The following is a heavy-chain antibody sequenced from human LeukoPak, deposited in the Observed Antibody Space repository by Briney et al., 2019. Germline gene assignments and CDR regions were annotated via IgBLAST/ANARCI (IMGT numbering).Heavy chain of an antibody. CDR2: ISAYNGNT. J-gene: IGHJ4*02. Sequence: ASVKVSCKASGYTFTSYGISWVRQAPGQGLEWMGWISAYNGNTNYAQKLQGRVTMTTDTSTSTAYMELRSLRSDDTAVYYCARDIGGYSSSWSLFDYWGQGTVVTVSS. CDR3: ARDIGGYSSSWSLFDY. D-gene: IGHD6-13*01. V-gene: IGHV1-18*01. CDR1: GYTFTSYG.